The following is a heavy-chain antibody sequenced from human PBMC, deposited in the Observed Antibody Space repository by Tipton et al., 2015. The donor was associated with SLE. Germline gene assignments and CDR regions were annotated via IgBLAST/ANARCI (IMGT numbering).Heavy chain of an antibody. CDR2: IYYSGST. Sequence: LRLSCTVSGGSISSGGYYWSWIRQHPGKGLEWIGYIYYSGSTYYNPSLKSRVTISVDTSKNQFSLKLSSVTAADTATYYCARRWYMSDWEVLDSWGQGTLVTVSS. CDR1: GGSISSGGYY. J-gene: IGHJ4*02. V-gene: IGHV4-31*02. CDR3: ARRWYMSDWEVLDS. D-gene: IGHD6-19*01.